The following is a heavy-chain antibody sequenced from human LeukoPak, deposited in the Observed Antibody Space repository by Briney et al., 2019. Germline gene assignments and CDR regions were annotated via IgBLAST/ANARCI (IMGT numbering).Heavy chain of an antibody. CDR1: GFTFSSYG. Sequence: GGSLRLSCAASGFTFSSYGMHWVRQAPGKGLEWVAVISYDGSNKYYADSVKGRFTISRVNSKNTLYLQMNSLRAEDTAVYYCAKDLYYYGSGSYYNYYYYGMDVWGQGTTVTVSS. CDR2: ISYDGSNK. CDR3: AKDLYYYGSGSYYNYYYYGMDV. J-gene: IGHJ6*02. V-gene: IGHV3-30*18. D-gene: IGHD3-10*01.